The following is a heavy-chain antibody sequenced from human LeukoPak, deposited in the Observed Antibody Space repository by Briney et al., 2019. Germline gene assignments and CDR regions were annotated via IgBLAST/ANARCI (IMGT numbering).Heavy chain of an antibody. V-gene: IGHV1-69*05. D-gene: IGHD3-22*01. Sequence: ASVKVSCKASGGAFSSYAISWVRQAPGQGLEWMGGIIPIFGTANYAQKFQGRVTITTDESTSTAYMELSSLRSEDTAVYYCASSGLAYDSSGYYSSCFDYWGQGTLVTVSS. J-gene: IGHJ4*02. CDR1: GGAFSSYA. CDR3: ASSGLAYDSSGYYSSCFDY. CDR2: IIPIFGTA.